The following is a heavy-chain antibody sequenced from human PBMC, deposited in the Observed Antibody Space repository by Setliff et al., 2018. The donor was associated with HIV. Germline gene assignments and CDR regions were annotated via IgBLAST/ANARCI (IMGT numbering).Heavy chain of an antibody. Sequence: SETLSLTCVVSGGSISTSIYEMNWVRQPPGKGLEWIGYLYHSGSANYNPSLKSRVTISGDTSKNQFSLKLSSVTAADTAIYYCTRVRLPYSDSSPVWFDPWGQGTLVTVSS. CDR3: TRVRLPYSDSSPVWFDP. J-gene: IGHJ5*02. CDR2: LYHSGSA. CDR1: GGSISTSIYE. D-gene: IGHD3-22*01. V-gene: IGHV4-61*01.